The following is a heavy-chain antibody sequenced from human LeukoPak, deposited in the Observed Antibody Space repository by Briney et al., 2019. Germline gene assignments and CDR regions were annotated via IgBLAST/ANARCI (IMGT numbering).Heavy chain of an antibody. J-gene: IGHJ4*02. CDR3: AKEFPRAATGLGY. Sequence: PGGSLRLSCAASGLTFTSYVMAWVRQAPGKGLEWVSSISGSDGSTHYADSVKGRLTMSRDNSKNTLYLQMNSLRAEVTVVYYCAKEFPRAATGLGYWGQGTLVTVSS. CDR2: ISGSDGST. D-gene: IGHD6-13*01. V-gene: IGHV3-23*01. CDR1: GLTFTSYV.